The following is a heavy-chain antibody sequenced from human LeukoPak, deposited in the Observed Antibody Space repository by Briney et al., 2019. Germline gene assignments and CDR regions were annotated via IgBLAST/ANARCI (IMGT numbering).Heavy chain of an antibody. Sequence: SVTVSCKASGGTFSSYAISWVRQAPGQGLEWMGGIIPIFGTANYAQKFQGRVTITTDESTSTAYMELSSLRSEDTAVYYCARVRTPGGDYGNNWFDPWGQGTLVTVSS. CDR1: GGTFSSYA. CDR2: IIPIFGTA. D-gene: IGHD4-17*01. J-gene: IGHJ5*02. V-gene: IGHV1-69*05. CDR3: ARVRTPGGDYGNNWFDP.